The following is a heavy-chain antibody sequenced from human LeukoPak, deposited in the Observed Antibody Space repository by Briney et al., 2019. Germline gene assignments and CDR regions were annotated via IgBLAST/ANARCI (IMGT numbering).Heavy chain of an antibody. CDR2: IKQDGSEK. CDR1: GFTFSSYW. J-gene: IGHJ4*02. Sequence: GGSLRLSCAASGFTFSSYWMSWVRQAPGKGLEWVANIKQDGSEKYYVDSVKGRFTISRDNAKNSLYLQMNSLGAEDTAVYYCARDRVSDSSSWYGDFDYWGQGTLVTVSS. V-gene: IGHV3-7*03. CDR3: ARDRVSDSSSWYGDFDY. D-gene: IGHD6-13*01.